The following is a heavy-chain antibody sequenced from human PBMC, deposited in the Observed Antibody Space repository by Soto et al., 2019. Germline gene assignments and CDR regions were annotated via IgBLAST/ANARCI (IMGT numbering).Heavy chain of an antibody. V-gene: IGHV3-15*01. Sequence: PGGSLRLSCAASGLTFGDAWMSWVRQAPGKGLDWVGRIKSKSDGGTTEYAAPVRGRFTISRDDSKNTLYLQMNSLKTEDTAVYYCTTDLWRIAVVVGSTGYFNPWGQGTPVTVSS. CDR2: IKSKSDGGTT. J-gene: IGHJ5*02. CDR1: GLTFGDAW. CDR3: TTDLWRIAVVVGSTGYFNP. D-gene: IGHD2-15*01.